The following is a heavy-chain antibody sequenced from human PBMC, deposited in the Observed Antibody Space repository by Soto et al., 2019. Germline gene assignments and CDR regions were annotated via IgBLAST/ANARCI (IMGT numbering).Heavy chain of an antibody. D-gene: IGHD3-3*01. CDR3: AKALPIFGVVPIWGDYYMDV. V-gene: IGHV3-23*01. CDR1: GFTFSSYA. J-gene: IGHJ6*03. CDR2: ISGSGGST. Sequence: EVQLLESGGGLVQPGGSLRLSCAASGFTFSSYAMSWVRQAPGKGLEWVSAISGSGGSTYYADSVKGRFTSSRDNYKSALYLQMNSLRAEDTDVYYCAKALPIFGVVPIWGDYYMDVWGKGTTVTVSS.